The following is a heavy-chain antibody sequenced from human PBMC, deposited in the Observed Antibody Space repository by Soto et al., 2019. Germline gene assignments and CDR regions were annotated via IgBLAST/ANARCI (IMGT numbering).Heavy chain of an antibody. CDR3: ARAPGGPGIAEY. Sequence: ASVKVSCKASGYAFTSDAMDWVRQAPGQRLEWMGWINAGNGNTEYSQKFQGRVTITRDTSASTAYMELSSLRSEDTAVYYCARAPGGPGIAEYWGQGTLVTVSS. CDR1: GYAFTSDA. CDR2: INAGNGNT. V-gene: IGHV1-3*01. D-gene: IGHD6-13*01. J-gene: IGHJ4*02.